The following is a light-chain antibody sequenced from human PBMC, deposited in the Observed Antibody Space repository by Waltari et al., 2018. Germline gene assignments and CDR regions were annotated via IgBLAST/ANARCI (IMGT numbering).Light chain of an antibody. CDR1: STPGTNV. CDR2: VNSDGSH. V-gene: IGLV4-69*01. Sequence: HLVLTQSPSASAPRVASVPLTCTLSSTPGTNVIPWLQQQPEKGPRYLMKVNSDGSHSTGDEIPDRFSGSSSGAERYLTISSLQSEDEADYYCQTGGHGTWVFGGGTKLTVL. CDR3: QTGGHGTWV. J-gene: IGLJ3*02.